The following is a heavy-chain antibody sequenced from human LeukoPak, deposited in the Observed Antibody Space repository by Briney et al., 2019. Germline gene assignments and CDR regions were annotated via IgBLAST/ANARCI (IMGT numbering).Heavy chain of an antibody. CDR1: GGTFSSYA. J-gene: IGHJ4*02. V-gene: IGHV1-69*13. Sequence: ASVKVSCKASGGTFSSYAISWVQQAPGQGLEWMGGIIPIFGTANYAQKFQGRVTITADESTSTAYMELSSLRSEDTAVYYCAREGGGSSSSDYWGQGTLVTVPS. CDR3: AREGGGSSSSDY. D-gene: IGHD6-13*01. CDR2: IIPIFGTA.